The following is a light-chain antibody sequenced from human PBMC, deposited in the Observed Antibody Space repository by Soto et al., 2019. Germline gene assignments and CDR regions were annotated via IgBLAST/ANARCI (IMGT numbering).Light chain of an antibody. V-gene: IGKV1-6*01. Sequence: AIQMTQSPSSLSASVGDRVTITCRASQGIRNDLGWYQQKPGKAPKLLIYAASSLQSGVPSRFSGSGSGTDFTLTISSLQPEVFATYYCLQDYNYPQWTFGQGTKVEIK. J-gene: IGKJ1*01. CDR1: QGIRND. CDR2: AAS. CDR3: LQDYNYPQWT.